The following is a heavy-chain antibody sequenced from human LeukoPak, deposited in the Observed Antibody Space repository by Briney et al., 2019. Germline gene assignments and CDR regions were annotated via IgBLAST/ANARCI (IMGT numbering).Heavy chain of an antibody. J-gene: IGHJ3*02. D-gene: IGHD6-19*01. Sequence: ASVKVSCKASGYTFTSYYMHWVRQAPGRGLEWMGWINPNSGGTNYAQKFQGRVTMTRDTSISTAYMELSRLRSDDTAVYYCAAYSSGWQGDAFDIWGQGTMVTVSS. CDR1: GYTFTSYY. V-gene: IGHV1-2*02. CDR2: INPNSGGT. CDR3: AAYSSGWQGDAFDI.